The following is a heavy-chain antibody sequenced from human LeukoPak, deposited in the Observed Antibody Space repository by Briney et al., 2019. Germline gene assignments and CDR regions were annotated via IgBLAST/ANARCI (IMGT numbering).Heavy chain of an antibody. D-gene: IGHD3-22*01. Sequence: GGSLRLSSAASGFTFSSYAMSWVRKAPGKWLEWVSAISGSGGSTYYADSVKGRFTISRDNSKNTLYLQMNSLRAEDTAVYYCANDRGSGLTYYYDSSGYPAGIFDYWGQGTLVTVSS. J-gene: IGHJ4*02. CDR3: ANDRGSGLTYYYDSSGYPAGIFDY. CDR1: GFTFSSYA. CDR2: ISGSGGST. V-gene: IGHV3-23*01.